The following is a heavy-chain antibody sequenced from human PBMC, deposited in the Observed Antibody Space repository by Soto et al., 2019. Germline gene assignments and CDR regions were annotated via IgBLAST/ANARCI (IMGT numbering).Heavy chain of an antibody. CDR2: IYSGGST. Sequence: GGSLRLSCAASGFTVSSNYMSWVRQAPGKGLEWVSVIYSGGSTYYADSVKGRFTISRDISKNTLYLQMNSLRAEDTAVYYCAREARNYDFWSGYLTPYYYGMDVWGQGTTVTVSS. D-gene: IGHD3-3*01. V-gene: IGHV3-66*01. J-gene: IGHJ6*02. CDR1: GFTVSSNY. CDR3: AREARNYDFWSGYLTPYYYGMDV.